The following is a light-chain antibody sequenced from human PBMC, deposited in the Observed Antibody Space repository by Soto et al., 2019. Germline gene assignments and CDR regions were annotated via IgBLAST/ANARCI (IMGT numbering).Light chain of an antibody. CDR3: QQYRGYSM. V-gene: IGKV1-5*03. CDR2: RAS. CDR1: QSIEDL. Sequence: IQMTQSPATLSASVGDRVTITCRASQSIEDLLAWYQQKPGIAPKLLVYRASTLESGVPSRFSGSGSGTEFTLTINSLQPDAFATYFCQQYRGYSMFGQGTKVEI. J-gene: IGKJ1*01.